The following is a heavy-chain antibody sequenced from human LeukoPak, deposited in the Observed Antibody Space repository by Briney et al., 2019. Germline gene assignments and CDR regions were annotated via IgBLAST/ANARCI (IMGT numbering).Heavy chain of an antibody. V-gene: IGHV3-74*01. CDR2: VTADGTGA. J-gene: IGHJ4*02. Sequence: GGSLRLSCTASGFTFSSYWMHWVRQAPGKGLEWVARVTADGTGATYADSVKGRFTISRDNAKNSLYLQMNSLRAEDTALYYCAKDTSPYSSSSDFDYWGQGTLVTVSS. CDR3: AKDTSPYSSSSDFDY. D-gene: IGHD6-6*01. CDR1: GFTFSSYW.